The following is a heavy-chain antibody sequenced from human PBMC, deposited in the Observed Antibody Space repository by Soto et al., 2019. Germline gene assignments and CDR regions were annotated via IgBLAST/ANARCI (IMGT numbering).Heavy chain of an antibody. V-gene: IGHV1-46*01. CDR3: ARGGHVVVVTAALDY. CDR1: GDTFTDYY. CDR2: VNPSGGHT. J-gene: IGHJ4*02. Sequence: QVQLVQSGAEVKKPGASVKVSCKASGDTFTDYYIHWVRQAPGQGLEWMGTVNPSGGHTTYAQHFLGRMTMTRDTSTSTLYMELTSLTSEETAVYYCARGGHVVVVTAALDYGGQGTLVTVSS. D-gene: IGHD2-21*02.